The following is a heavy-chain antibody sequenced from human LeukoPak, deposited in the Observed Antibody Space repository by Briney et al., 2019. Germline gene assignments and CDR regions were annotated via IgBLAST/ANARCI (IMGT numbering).Heavy chain of an antibody. Sequence: ASVKVSCKASGYTFTSYDINWVRQATGQGLEWMGWMNPNSGNTGYAQKFQGRVTMTRNTSISTAYMELSSLRSEDTAVYYCARVEYYDFWSGYYVWGQGTLVTVSS. V-gene: IGHV1-8*01. J-gene: IGHJ4*02. CDR3: ARVEYYDFWSGYYV. CDR1: GYTFTSYD. D-gene: IGHD3-3*01. CDR2: MNPNSGNT.